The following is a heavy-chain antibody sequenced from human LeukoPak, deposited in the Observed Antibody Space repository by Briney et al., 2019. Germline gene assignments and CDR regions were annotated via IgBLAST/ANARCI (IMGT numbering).Heavy chain of an antibody. CDR1: GGSISSYY. D-gene: IGHD6-19*01. Sequence: PSETLSLTCTVSGGSISSYYWSGIRQPPGKGLEWIGRIYDSGSTNYNTNYNPSLKSRVTISVDTSKNQFSLKLSFVTAADTAVYYCARAYSSGRGDYWGQGTLVTVSS. V-gene: IGHV4-59*01. CDR2: IYDSGSTNYNT. J-gene: IGHJ4*02. CDR3: ARAYSSGRGDY.